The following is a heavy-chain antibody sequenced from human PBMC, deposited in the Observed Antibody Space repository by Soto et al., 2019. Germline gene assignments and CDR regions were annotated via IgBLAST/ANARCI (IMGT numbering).Heavy chain of an antibody. Sequence: EVQLLESGGGLVQPGGSLRLSCEASGFTFSSYAMTWVRQAPGRGLERVSAISGSGGSTYYADSVKGRFTISRDNSKNTLYLQMNSLRAEDTAVYYCAKDRVFLSPYWFDPWGQGTLVTVSS. J-gene: IGHJ5*02. V-gene: IGHV3-23*01. CDR1: GFTFSSYA. CDR2: ISGSGGST. D-gene: IGHD3-10*01. CDR3: AKDRVFLSPYWFDP.